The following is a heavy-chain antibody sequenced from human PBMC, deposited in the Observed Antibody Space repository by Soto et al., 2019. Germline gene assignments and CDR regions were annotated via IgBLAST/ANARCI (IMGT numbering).Heavy chain of an antibody. Sequence: SETLSLTCAVFGDSIRNRNYYWAWIRQPPGKGLEWIVSRYDDGSTFYNPSLKGRVSVSIDTSKKQFSLKMTSVTATDKAVYYCARGIYGGSSGYYLDVWGQGNLVTVSS. CDR1: GDSIRNRNYY. J-gene: IGHJ4*02. D-gene: IGHD3-22*01. CDR3: ARGIYGGSSGYYLDV. CDR2: RYDDGST. V-gene: IGHV4-39*01.